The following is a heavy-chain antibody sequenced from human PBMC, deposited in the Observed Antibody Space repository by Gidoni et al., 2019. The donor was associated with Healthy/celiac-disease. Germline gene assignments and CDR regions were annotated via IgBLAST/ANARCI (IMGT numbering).Heavy chain of an antibody. D-gene: IGHD3-3*01. J-gene: IGHJ5*02. CDR3: ARLVMPVRFLEWLTGWFDP. Sequence: QVQLVQSGAEVKKPGASVKVSCKASGYTFTSYDINWVRQATGQGLEWMGWMNPNSGNTGYAQKFQGRVTMTRNTSISKAYMELSSLRSEDTAVYYCARLVMPVRFLEWLTGWFDPWGQGTLVTVSS. CDR2: MNPNSGNT. V-gene: IGHV1-8*01. CDR1: GYTFTSYD.